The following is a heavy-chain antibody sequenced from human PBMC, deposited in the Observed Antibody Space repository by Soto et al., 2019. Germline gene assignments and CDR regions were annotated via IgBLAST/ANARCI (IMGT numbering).Heavy chain of an antibody. CDR1: GGSITNND. Sequence: SETLSLTCTVSGGSITNNDWSWIRQSPGAGLEWIGCSYYNGSTSYNPSPRSRITITIETSKTHNYLSLRPITAADTAVDDCSRRKNWSNLFDTWGQGTLVTVSS. D-gene: IGHD1-1*01. CDR3: SRRKNWSNLFDT. CDR2: SYYNGST. J-gene: IGHJ5*02. V-gene: IGHV4-59*08.